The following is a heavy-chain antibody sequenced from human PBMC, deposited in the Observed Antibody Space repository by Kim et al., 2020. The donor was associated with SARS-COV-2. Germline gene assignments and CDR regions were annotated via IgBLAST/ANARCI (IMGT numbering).Heavy chain of an antibody. CDR3: ARDGVGGAVAGSPHFDY. V-gene: IGHV1-18*01. CDR2: ISAYNGNT. D-gene: IGHD6-19*01. CDR1: GYTFTSYG. J-gene: IGHJ4*02. Sequence: ASVKVSCKASGYTFTSYGISWVRQAPGQGLEWMGWISAYNGNTNYAQKLQGRVTMTTDTSTSTAYMELRSLRSDDTAVYYCARDGVGGAVAGSPHFDYWGQGTLVTVSS.